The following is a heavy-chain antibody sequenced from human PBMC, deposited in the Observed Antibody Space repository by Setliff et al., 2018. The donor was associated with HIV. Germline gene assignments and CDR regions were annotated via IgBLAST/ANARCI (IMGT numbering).Heavy chain of an antibody. Sequence: SETLSLTCTVSGGSINRNPYYWGWIRQPPGKGLEWIASIFYSGSTYHNPSLKSRVTISVDTANNQFSLKLNSLTAADSAIYSCARVESGILGYWGRGTRVTVSS. CDR2: IFYSGST. J-gene: IGHJ4*02. D-gene: IGHD1-26*01. V-gene: IGHV4-39*07. CDR3: ARVESGILGY. CDR1: GGSINRNPYY.